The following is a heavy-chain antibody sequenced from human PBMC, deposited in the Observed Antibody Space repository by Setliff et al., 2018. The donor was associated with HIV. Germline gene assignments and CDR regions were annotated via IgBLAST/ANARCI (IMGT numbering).Heavy chain of an antibody. Sequence: SETLSLTCAVSGYSISSGYYWGWIRQPPGKGLEWIGSIYHSGSTYYNPSLKSRVTTSVDTSKNQFSLKLSSVTAADTAVYYCAREYCSSTSCYPYDYWGQGTLVTVSS. CDR2: IYHSGST. D-gene: IGHD2-2*01. CDR1: GYSISSGYY. V-gene: IGHV4-38-2*02. CDR3: AREYCSSTSCYPYDY. J-gene: IGHJ4*02.